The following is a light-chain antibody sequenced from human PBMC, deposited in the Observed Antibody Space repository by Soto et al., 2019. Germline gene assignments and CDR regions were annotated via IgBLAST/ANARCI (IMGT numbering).Light chain of an antibody. J-gene: IGKJ1*01. CDR3: QQYNNWPKT. Sequence: EIVMTQSPATLSVSPGERATLSCRASQSISSSLAWYQQRPGQAPRLLIYGTTTRAAGVPRRFSGSGSGAEFTLTISSLQSEDFAFYYCQQYNNWPKTFGQGSKVDIK. CDR1: QSISSS. CDR2: GTT. V-gene: IGKV3-15*01.